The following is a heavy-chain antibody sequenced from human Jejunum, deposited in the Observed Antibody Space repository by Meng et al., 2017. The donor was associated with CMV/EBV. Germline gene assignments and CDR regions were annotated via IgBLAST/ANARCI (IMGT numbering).Heavy chain of an antibody. D-gene: IGHD6-13*01. CDR3: SRGRYSNTWIDY. CDR1: GFTFSDYY. V-gene: IGHV3-11*01. J-gene: IGHJ4*02. Sequence: AASGFTFSDYYMTWIRQAPGKGLEWISSISSSGSSIYYEDSVKGRFTISRDNAKNSLYLQMNSLRAEDTAVYYCSRGRYSNTWIDYWGQGTLVTVSS. CDR2: ISSSGSSI.